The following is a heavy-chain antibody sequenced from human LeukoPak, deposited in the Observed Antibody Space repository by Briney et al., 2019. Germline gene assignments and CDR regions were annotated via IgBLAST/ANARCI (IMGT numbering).Heavy chain of an antibody. CDR2: IYTSGST. D-gene: IGHD2-2*01. Sequence: SETLSLTCTVSGGSISSYYWRWIRQPAGKGLEWIGRIYTSGSTNYNPSLKSRVTMSVDTSKNQFSLKLSSVTAADTAVYYCAREPREGYCSSTSCSLQINWFDPWGQGTLVTVSS. CDR3: AREPREGYCSSTSCSLQINWFDP. J-gene: IGHJ5*02. CDR1: GGSISSYY. V-gene: IGHV4-4*07.